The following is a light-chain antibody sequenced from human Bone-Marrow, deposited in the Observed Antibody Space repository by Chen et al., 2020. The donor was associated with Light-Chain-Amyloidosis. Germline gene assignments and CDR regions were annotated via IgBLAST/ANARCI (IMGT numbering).Light chain of an antibody. CDR2: DVS. Sequence: QSALTQPASVSGSPGQSITLPCTGTSSDVGASNYVSWYQPHPGKVHKLMIYDVSKRPSGVANRCSGFKSGNTAFLAISGLQAEDEAEYYCCSYTSSKTGVFGTGTKVTVL. V-gene: IGLV2-14*03. CDR3: CSYTSSKTGV. CDR1: SSDVGASNY. J-gene: IGLJ1*01.